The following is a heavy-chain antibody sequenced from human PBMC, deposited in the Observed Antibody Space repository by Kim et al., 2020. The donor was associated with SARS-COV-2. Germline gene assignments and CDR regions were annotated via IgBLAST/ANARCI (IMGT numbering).Heavy chain of an antibody. J-gene: IGHJ5*02. Sequence: ASVKVSCKASGYTLTSYGISWVRQAPGQGLEWMGWISAYNGNTNYAQKLQGRVTMTTDTSTSTAYMELRSLRSDDTDVYYCARVREIHQEGPMVRGGDWYEPRGQGELGTVSS. V-gene: IGHV1-18*04. D-gene: IGHD3-10*01. CDR3: ARVREIHQEGPMVRGGDWYEP. CDR1: GYTLTSYG. CDR2: ISAYNGNT.